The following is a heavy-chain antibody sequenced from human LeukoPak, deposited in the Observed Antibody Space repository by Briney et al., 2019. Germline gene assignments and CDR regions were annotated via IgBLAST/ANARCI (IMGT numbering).Heavy chain of an antibody. CDR2: ISSSGITI. CDR1: GFTFSDYY. J-gene: IGHJ4*02. V-gene: IGHV3-11*01. Sequence: GGSLRLSCAASGFTFSDYYMSWIRQAPGKGLEWVSYISSSGITIYYADSVKGRFTISRDNAKNSLYLQMNSLRAEDTAVYYCARGIDYYDSSMYYRNGLGIDYWGQGTLVTVSS. CDR3: ARGIDYYDSSMYYRNGLGIDY. D-gene: IGHD3-22*01.